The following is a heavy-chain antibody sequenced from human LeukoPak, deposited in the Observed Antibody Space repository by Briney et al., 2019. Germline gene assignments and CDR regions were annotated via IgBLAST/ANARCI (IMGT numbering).Heavy chain of an antibody. D-gene: IGHD2-21*02. CDR3: ARDRTYCGGDCFLFDY. Sequence: ASVKVSCKASGYTFTSCGISWVRQAPGQGLEWMGWISAYNGNTNYAQKLQGRVTMTTDTSTSTAYMELRSLRSDDTAVYYCARDRTYCGGDCFLFDYWGQGTLVTVSS. CDR2: ISAYNGNT. J-gene: IGHJ4*02. CDR1: GYTFTSCG. V-gene: IGHV1-18*01.